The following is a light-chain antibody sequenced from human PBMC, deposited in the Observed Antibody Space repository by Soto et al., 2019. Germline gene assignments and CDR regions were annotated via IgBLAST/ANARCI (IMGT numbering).Light chain of an antibody. V-gene: IGLV2-14*01. Sequence: QSALTQPASVSGSPGQSITISCTGTSSDVGGYNYVSWYQQHPGKAPKLMIYEVSNRPSGVSNRFFGSKSGNTASLTISGRQAEDEADYYCSSYTSSSTSPYVFGTGTKVTVL. J-gene: IGLJ1*01. CDR1: SSDVGGYNY. CDR3: SSYTSSSTSPYV. CDR2: EVS.